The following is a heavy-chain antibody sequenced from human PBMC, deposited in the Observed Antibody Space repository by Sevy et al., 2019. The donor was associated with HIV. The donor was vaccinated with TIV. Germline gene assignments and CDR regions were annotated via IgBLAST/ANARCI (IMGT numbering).Heavy chain of an antibody. CDR3: ALERLSSDVAEYFQN. CDR2: ISFDGSNK. J-gene: IGHJ1*01. Sequence: GGSLRLSCAASGFTFTLYSMHWVRQAPGKGLEWVATISFDGSNKHYADSVKGRFTISRDNSQNSLYLQMNSLGTEDKAVYYCALERLSSDVAEYFQNWGQGTLVTVSS. D-gene: IGHD1-1*01. CDR1: GFTFTLYS. V-gene: IGHV3-30-3*01.